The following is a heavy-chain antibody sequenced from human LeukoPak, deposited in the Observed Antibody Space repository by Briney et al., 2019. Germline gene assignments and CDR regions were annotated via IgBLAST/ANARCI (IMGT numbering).Heavy chain of an antibody. CDR1: GGSVSDYY. Sequence: SETLSLTRTISGGSVSDYYWSWIRQSPGKGLEWIGYIYHTGSTSYSPSLKSRVTISADTSQNQFSLKLSSVTAADTAVYYCARVGGKDGYNYFLDYWGQGTLVTVSS. D-gene: IGHD5-24*01. CDR3: ARVGGKDGYNYFLDY. V-gene: IGHV4-59*02. J-gene: IGHJ4*02. CDR2: IYHTGST.